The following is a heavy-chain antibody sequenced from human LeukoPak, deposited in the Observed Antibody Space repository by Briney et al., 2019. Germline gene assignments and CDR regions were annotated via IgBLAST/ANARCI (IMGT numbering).Heavy chain of an antibody. CDR1: GVSISSYY. J-gene: IGHJ6*02. D-gene: IGHD2-2*01. Sequence: PSETLSLTCTVSGVSISSYYWNWIRQPPGKGLEWVGYIFSSGSTNYNPSLKSQVTISVDTSKNQLSLKLNSVTAADTAVYYCARARSAMTDYGLDVWGQGTTVTVSS. CDR2: IFSSGST. V-gene: IGHV4-59*01. CDR3: ARARSAMTDYGLDV.